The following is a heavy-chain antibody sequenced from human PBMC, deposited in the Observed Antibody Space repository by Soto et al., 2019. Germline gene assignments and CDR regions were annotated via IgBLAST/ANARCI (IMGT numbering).Heavy chain of an antibody. J-gene: IGHJ4*02. CDR2: MSRDGGFT. Sequence: EVQLLESGGGLVQPGGSLRLSCAASGFTFSNYGMTWVRQAPGKGLEWVSGMSRDGGFTDYTDSVKGRFTISRDISKNTLYLQMNSLRAEDTAVYYCAKIDKFNPQSSGWANRFDYWGQGTLVTVSS. CDR1: GFTFSNYG. V-gene: IGHV3-23*01. D-gene: IGHD6-19*01. CDR3: AKIDKFNPQSSGWANRFDY.